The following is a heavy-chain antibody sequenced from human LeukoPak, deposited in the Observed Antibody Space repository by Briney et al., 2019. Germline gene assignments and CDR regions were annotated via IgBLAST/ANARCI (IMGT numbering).Heavy chain of an antibody. CDR3: AKVATSTRYYYYAMDV. CDR1: GFTFSTYA. CDR2: ISRSGGST. J-gene: IGHJ6*02. Sequence: GGSLRLSCAASGFTFSTYAMSGVRQAPGKGLEWVSAISRSGGSTDYADSVKGRFTISRDNSKNTLYLQMNSLRAEDTALYYCAKVATSTRYYYYAMDVWGQGTTVTVSS. V-gene: IGHV3-23*01. D-gene: IGHD4-11*01.